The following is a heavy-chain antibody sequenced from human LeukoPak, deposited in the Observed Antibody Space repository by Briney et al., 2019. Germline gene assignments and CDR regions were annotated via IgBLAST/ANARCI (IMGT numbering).Heavy chain of an antibody. D-gene: IGHD3-22*01. Sequence: GGSLRLSCAASGFTFSSYAMHWVRQAPGKGLEYVSAISSNGGSTYYANSVKGRFTISRDNSKNTLYLQMGSLRAEDMAVYYCARERYYDSSGYNDYWGQGTLVTVSS. J-gene: IGHJ4*02. CDR2: ISSNGGST. CDR1: GFTFSSYA. CDR3: ARERYYDSSGYNDY. V-gene: IGHV3-64*01.